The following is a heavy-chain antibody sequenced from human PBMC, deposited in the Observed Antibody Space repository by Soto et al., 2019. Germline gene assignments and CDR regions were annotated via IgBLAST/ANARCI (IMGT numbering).Heavy chain of an antibody. Sequence: EVQLLESGGGLVQPGESLRLSCAASGFTFSSYAMSWVRQAPGKGLEWVSVISGSDDSTYYADSVKGRFTIARDNSKNTLYLQMNSLSAEDTAVYYCAKRSSSSTFDYWGQGPWSPSPQ. CDR1: GFTFSSYA. CDR2: ISGSDDST. V-gene: IGHV3-23*01. D-gene: IGHD6-6*01. J-gene: IGHJ4*02. CDR3: AKRSSSSTFDY.